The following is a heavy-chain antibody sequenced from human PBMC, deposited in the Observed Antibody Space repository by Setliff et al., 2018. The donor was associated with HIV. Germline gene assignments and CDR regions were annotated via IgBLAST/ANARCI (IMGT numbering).Heavy chain of an antibody. CDR2: ISYTGST. V-gene: IGHV4-39*01. CDR1: GVSTSSSNYY. CDR3: ARLRTAPAGRLYPPGY. J-gene: IGHJ4*02. Sequence: ETLSLTCTVSGVSTSSSNYYWGWIRQPPGKGLDWIGYISYTGSTYYNPSLKSRLTISVDTSKNQLSLRLTSVTATDTAVYYCARLRTAPAGRLYPPGYWGQGTLVTVSS. D-gene: IGHD6-13*01.